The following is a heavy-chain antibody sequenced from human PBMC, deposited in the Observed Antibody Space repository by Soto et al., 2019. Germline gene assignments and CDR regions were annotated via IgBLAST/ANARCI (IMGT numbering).Heavy chain of an antibody. J-gene: IGHJ6*02. Sequence: PSETLSLTCAVSGGSISSSNWWSWVRQPPGKGLEWIGEIYHSGTTNSNPSLKSRVTISVDKSKNQSSLKLSSVTAAATAVYYCARGYKYCSGGSCYYYYGMDVWGQGTTVT. V-gene: IGHV4-4*02. CDR1: GGSISSSNW. D-gene: IGHD2-15*01. CDR3: ARGYKYCSGGSCYYYYGMDV. CDR2: IYHSGTT.